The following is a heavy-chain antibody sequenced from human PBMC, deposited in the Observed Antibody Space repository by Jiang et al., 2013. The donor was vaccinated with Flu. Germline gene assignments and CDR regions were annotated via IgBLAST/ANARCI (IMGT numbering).Heavy chain of an antibody. CDR2: IYHSGST. D-gene: IGHD1-26*01. V-gene: IGHV4-38-2*01. Sequence: GSGLVKPSETLSLTCAVSGYSISSGYYWGWIRQPPGKGLEWIGSIYHSGSTYYNPSLKSRVTISVDTSKNQFSLKLSSVTAADTAVYYCARVGSGSYRTELSPFDYWGQGTLVTVSS. CDR3: ARVGSGSYRTELSPFDY. CDR1: GYSISSGYY. J-gene: IGHJ4*02.